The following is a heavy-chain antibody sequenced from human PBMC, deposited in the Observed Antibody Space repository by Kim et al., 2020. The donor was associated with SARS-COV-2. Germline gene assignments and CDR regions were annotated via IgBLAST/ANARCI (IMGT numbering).Heavy chain of an antibody. CDR2: IIPIFGTA. Sequence: SVKVSCKASGGTFSSYAISWVRQAPGQGLEWMGGIIPIFGTANYAQKFQGRVTITADESTSTAYMELSSLRSEDTAVYYCARGGVYSNDAVDYYGMDVWGQGTTVTVSS. CDR3: ARGGVYSNDAVDYYGMDV. V-gene: IGHV1-69*13. D-gene: IGHD4-4*01. J-gene: IGHJ6*02. CDR1: GGTFSSYA.